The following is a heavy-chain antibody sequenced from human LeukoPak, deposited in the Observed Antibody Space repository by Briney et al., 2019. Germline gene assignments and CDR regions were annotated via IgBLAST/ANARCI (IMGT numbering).Heavy chain of an antibody. CDR2: IYTSGST. V-gene: IGHV4-4*07. J-gene: IGHJ4*02. CDR1: GGSISSYY. Sequence: SETLSLTCTVSGGSISSYYWSWIRQPAGKGLEWIGRIYTSGSTNYNPSLKSRVTMSVDTSTNQFSLKLSSVTAADTAVYYCAREGAPWSGPYLIDYWGQGTLVTVSS. CDR3: AREGAPWSGPYLIDY. D-gene: IGHD2-15*01.